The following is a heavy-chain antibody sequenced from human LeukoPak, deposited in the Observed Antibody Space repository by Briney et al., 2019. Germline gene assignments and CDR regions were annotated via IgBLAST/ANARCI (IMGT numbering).Heavy chain of an antibody. J-gene: IGHJ5*02. CDR1: GFAFRNYA. V-gene: IGHV3-23*01. Sequence: GGSLRLSCVASGFAFRNYAMTCVRQDPGKGLEWVSGINYSGTATYYVDSVKGRFTISRDNSKNTLYLQMNRLRVEDTAVYYCAKVLWEDFSKSVGFDPSGQGALVTVSS. CDR3: AKVLWEDFSKSVGFDP. D-gene: IGHD4-11*01. CDR2: INYSGTAT.